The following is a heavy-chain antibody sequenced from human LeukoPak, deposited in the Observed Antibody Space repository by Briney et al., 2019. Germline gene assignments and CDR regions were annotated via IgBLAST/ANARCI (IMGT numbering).Heavy chain of an antibody. CDR2: IPYDGSNK. CDR3: ARTTYYYDSGGPNDP. V-gene: IGHV3-30*03. D-gene: IGHD3-22*01. J-gene: IGHJ5*02. Sequence: PGRSLRLSCAASGFTFSSYGMHWVRQAPGKGLEWVAVIPYDGSNKYYADSVKGRFTVSRDNSKNTLYLQMNSLRAEDTAVYYCARTTYYYDSGGPNDPWGQGTLVTVSS. CDR1: GFTFSSYG.